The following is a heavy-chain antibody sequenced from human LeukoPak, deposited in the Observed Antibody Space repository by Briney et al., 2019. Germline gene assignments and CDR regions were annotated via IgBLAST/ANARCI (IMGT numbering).Heavy chain of an antibody. CDR2: ISYAGSDK. V-gene: IGHV3-30*18. J-gene: IGHJ3*02. D-gene: IGHD6-19*01. Sequence: GGSLRLSCAASGFTFSSHGIHWVRQAPGKGLEWVAVISYAGSDKYYADSVKGRFTISRDNSKNTLYLQMNSLRAEDTAVYYCAKSSSGGWYLLGDAFDICGQGTMVTVSS. CDR1: GFTFSSHG. CDR3: AKSSSGGWYLLGDAFDI.